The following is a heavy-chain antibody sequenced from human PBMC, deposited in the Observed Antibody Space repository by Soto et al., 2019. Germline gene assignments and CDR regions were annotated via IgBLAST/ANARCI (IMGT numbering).Heavy chain of an antibody. CDR3: ARDPRLRHYDYVWGSQGLEGYYYGMDV. V-gene: IGHV1-69*06. J-gene: IGHJ6*02. CDR1: GGTFSSYA. CDR2: LIPIFGTA. D-gene: IGHD3-16*01. Sequence: QVQLVQSGAEVKKPGSSVKVSCKASGGTFSSYAISWVRQAPGQGLEWMGGLIPIFGTANYAQKFQGRVTITADKSTSTADRELSSLRSEDTAVYYCARDPRLRHYDYVWGSQGLEGYYYGMDVWGQGTTVTVSS.